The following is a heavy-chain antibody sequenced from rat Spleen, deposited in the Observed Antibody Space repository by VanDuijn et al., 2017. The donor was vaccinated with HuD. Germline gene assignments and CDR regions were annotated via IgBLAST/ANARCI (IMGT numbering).Heavy chain of an antibody. CDR1: GYSISSSYK. V-gene: IGHV3-3*01. Sequence: EVQLQESGPGLVKPSQSLSLTCSVTGYSISSSYKWNWIRRFPQNKLEWMGYINSAGTTNYNPSLKSRISITRDTSKNQFFLQVNSVTTEDTATYYCARQYVYYGSKSSNWFAYWGQGTLVTVSS. CDR3: ARQYVYYGSKSSNWFAY. J-gene: IGHJ3*01. CDR2: INSAGTT. D-gene: IGHD1-6*01.